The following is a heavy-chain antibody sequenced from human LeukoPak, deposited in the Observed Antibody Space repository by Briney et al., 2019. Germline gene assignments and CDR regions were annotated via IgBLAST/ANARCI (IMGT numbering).Heavy chain of an antibody. CDR2: IYYSGST. Sequence: SETLSLTCTVPGGSISSYYWSWIRQPPGKGLEWIGYIYYSGSTNYNPSLKSRVTISVDTSKNQFSLKLSSVTAADTAAYYCARHARSGIQLWSFDYWGQGTLVTVSS. V-gene: IGHV4-59*08. J-gene: IGHJ4*02. D-gene: IGHD5-18*01. CDR3: ARHARSGIQLWSFDY. CDR1: GGSISSYY.